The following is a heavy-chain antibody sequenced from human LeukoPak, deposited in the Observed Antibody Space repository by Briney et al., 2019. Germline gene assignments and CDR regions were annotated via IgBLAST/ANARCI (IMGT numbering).Heavy chain of an antibody. CDR3: ARVRFPGTSIVDDFDI. CDR1: GYTFTGYY. J-gene: IGHJ3*02. V-gene: IGHV1-2*02. D-gene: IGHD2-21*01. Sequence: ASVKVSCKASGYTFTGYYMHWVRQAPGQGLEWMGWINPNSGGTNYAQKFQGRVTMTRDTSTSTVYMELSSLRSQDTAVYYCARVRFPGTSIVDDFDIWGQGTMVTVSS. CDR2: INPNSGGT.